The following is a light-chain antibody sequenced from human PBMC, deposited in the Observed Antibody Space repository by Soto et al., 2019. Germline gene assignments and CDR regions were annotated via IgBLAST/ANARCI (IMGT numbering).Light chain of an antibody. CDR1: ISDVGGYNY. J-gene: IGLJ2*01. CDR2: DVS. Sequence: QSVLTQPASVSGSPGQSITISCTGTISDVGGYNYVSWYQQHPGKAPKLMIYDVSNRPSGVSNRFSGSKSGNTASLTISGRQAEDEADYYCSSYTSSSSVVFGGGTKLTVL. CDR3: SSYTSSSSVV. V-gene: IGLV2-14*01.